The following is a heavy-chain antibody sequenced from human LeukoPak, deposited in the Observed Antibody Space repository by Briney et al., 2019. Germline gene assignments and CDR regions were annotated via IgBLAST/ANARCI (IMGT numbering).Heavy chain of an antibody. V-gene: IGHV3-30*02. D-gene: IGHD3-3*01. Sequence: GGSLRLSCAASGFTFSSYGMNWVRQAPGKGLEWVAFIRYDGSKKYSADSVKGRFTISRDNAKNSLYLQMNSLRAEDTAVYYCARDAEYYDFWSGYYTKSAWFDPWGQGTLVTVSS. J-gene: IGHJ5*02. CDR1: GFTFSSYG. CDR2: IRYDGSKK. CDR3: ARDAEYYDFWSGYYTKSAWFDP.